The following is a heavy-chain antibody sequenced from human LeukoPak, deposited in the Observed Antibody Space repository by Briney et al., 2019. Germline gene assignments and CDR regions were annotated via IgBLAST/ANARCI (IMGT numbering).Heavy chain of an antibody. J-gene: IGHJ4*02. CDR3: ARDLGRGSDDYVWGSYRIFEY. CDR2: IIPIFGTA. D-gene: IGHD3-16*02. Sequence: ASVKVSCKASGGTFSSYAISWVRQAPGQGLEWMGGIIPIFGTANYAQKFQGRVTITADESTSTAYMELSSLRSEDTAVYYCARDLGRGSDDYVWGSYRIFEYWGQGTLVTVSS. CDR1: GGTFSSYA. V-gene: IGHV1-69*13.